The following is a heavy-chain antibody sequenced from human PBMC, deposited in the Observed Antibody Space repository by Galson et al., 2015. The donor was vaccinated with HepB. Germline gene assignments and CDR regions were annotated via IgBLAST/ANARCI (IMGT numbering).Heavy chain of an antibody. CDR1: GYSFSYYD. Sequence: SVKVSCKASGYSFSYYDMYWVRQAPGQRLEWLGWIITGNGKTRYLPDFQGRVTITRDTSASTVYMELNSLRFEDTAVYYCARKTRVTDWYFDLWGRGTPVTVSS. J-gene: IGHJ2*01. V-gene: IGHV1-3*04. D-gene: IGHD1-14*01. CDR2: IITGNGKT. CDR3: ARKTRVTDWYFDL.